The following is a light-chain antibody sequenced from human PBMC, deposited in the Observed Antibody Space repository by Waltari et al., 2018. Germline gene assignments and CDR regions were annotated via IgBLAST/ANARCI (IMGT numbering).Light chain of an antibody. Sequence: QSALTQPASVSGSPGQSITISCTGTTNDIGSYNFVSWYQQHPGKAPKVIIFEVNKRPSGVSNRFSGSKSGNTASLTVSGLHPEDEADYYCCSYAGTPRVVFGGGTKLTVL. V-gene: IGLV2-23*02. J-gene: IGLJ2*01. CDR1: TNDIGSYNF. CDR2: EVN. CDR3: CSYAGTPRVV.